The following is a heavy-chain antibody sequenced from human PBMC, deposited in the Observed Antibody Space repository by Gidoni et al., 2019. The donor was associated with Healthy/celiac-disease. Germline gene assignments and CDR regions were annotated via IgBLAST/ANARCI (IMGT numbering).Heavy chain of an antibody. J-gene: IGHJ4*02. D-gene: IGHD3-10*01. CDR3: ARGGRWFGESDLDY. V-gene: IGHV1-3*01. Sequence: QVQLVQSGAEVKKPGASVKVSCQASGYTFTSYAMHWVRQAPGQRLEWMGWINAGNGNTKYSQKFQGRVTITRDTSASTAYMELSSLRSEDTAVYYCARGGRWFGESDLDYWGQGTLVTVSS. CDR2: INAGNGNT. CDR1: GYTFTSYA.